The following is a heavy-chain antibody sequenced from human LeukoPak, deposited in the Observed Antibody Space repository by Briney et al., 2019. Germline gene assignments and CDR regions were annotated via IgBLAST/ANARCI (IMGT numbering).Heavy chain of an antibody. Sequence: GGSLRLSCAASGFTFSSYAMSWVRQAPGKGLEWVSAISGSGGSTYYADSVKGRFTISRDNSKNTLYLQMNSLRAEDTAVYYCAKHDSSGYYYYYYYMDVWGKGTTVTVSS. J-gene: IGHJ6*03. D-gene: IGHD3-22*01. CDR3: AKHDSSGYYYYYYYMDV. CDR2: ISGSGGST. V-gene: IGHV3-23*01. CDR1: GFTFSSYA.